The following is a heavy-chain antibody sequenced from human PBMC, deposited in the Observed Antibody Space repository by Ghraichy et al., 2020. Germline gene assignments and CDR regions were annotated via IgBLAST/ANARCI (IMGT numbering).Heavy chain of an antibody. CDR1: GGSISSYY. V-gene: IGHV4-59*08. J-gene: IGHJ4*02. CDR3: ATSIYSNYPDNFDY. CDR2: IYYSGST. D-gene: IGHD4-11*01. Sequence: SQTLSLTCTVSGGSISSYYWSWIRQPPGKGLEWIGYIYYSGSTNYNPSLKSRVTISVDTSKNQFSLKLSSVTAADTAVYYCATSIYSNYPDNFDYWGQGTLVTVSS.